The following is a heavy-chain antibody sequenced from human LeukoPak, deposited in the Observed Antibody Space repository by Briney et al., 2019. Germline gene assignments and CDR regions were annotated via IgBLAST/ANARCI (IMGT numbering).Heavy chain of an antibody. CDR3: VRAADYGDYGGFDY. CDR1: AFPFSTYT. D-gene: IGHD4-17*01. CDR2: ISSSSTFK. Sequence: PGGSLRLSCAASAFPFSTYTMHWVRQAPGKGLEWVSSISSSSTFKHYADSLKGRFTISRDNARNSLFLQMNSLRAEDTAVYYCVRAADYGDYGGFDYWGQGTLVTVSS. J-gene: IGHJ4*02. V-gene: IGHV3-21*06.